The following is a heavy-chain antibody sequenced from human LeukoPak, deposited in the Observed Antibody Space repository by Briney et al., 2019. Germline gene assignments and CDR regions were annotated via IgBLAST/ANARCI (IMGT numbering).Heavy chain of an antibody. V-gene: IGHV3-33*01. CDR1: GFTFSSYG. J-gene: IGHJ4*02. D-gene: IGHD1-26*01. CDR2: IWYDGSNK. Sequence: GSLRLSCAASGFTFSSYGMHWVRQAPGKGLEWVAVIWYDGSNKYYADSVKGRFTISRDNSKNTLYLQINSLRAEDTAVYYCARDTGSYYVVDYWGQGTLVTVSS. CDR3: ARDTGSYYVVDY.